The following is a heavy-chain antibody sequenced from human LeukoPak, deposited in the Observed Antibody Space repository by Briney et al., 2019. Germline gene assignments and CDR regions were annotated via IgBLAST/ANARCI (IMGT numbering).Heavy chain of an antibody. D-gene: IGHD3-22*01. J-gene: IGHJ1*01. CDR2: IKSDGKT. V-gene: IGHV3-74*01. CDR3: ARAPSEIGGYYPEYFRH. Sequence: GGSLRLSCAASGLSFRSCWMHSVRQAPGKGLVWVSRIKSDGKTNYADSVKGRFTISRDNAKNTVSLQMNSLRAEDTGVYYCARAPSEIGGYYPEYFRHWGQGTLVTVSS. CDR1: GLSFRSCW.